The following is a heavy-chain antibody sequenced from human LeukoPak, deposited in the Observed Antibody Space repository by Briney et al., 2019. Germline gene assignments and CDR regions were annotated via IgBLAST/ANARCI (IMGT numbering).Heavy chain of an antibody. CDR1: GFTFSSYW. V-gene: IGHV3-7*01. D-gene: IGHD6-19*01. CDR2: IKQDGSEK. CDR3: ASPSTIGYSSAWYVLADAFDI. J-gene: IGHJ3*02. Sequence: QSGGSLRLSCAASGFTFSSYWMSWVRQAPGKGLEWVANIKQDGSEKYYVDSVKGRFTISRDNAKNSLYLQMNSLRAEDTAVYYCASPSTIGYSSAWYVLADAFDIWGQGTMVTVSS.